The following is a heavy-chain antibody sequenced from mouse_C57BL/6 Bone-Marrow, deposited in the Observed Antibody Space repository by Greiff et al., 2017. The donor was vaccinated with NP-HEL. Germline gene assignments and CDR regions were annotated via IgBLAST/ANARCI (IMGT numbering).Heavy chain of an antibody. CDR1: GYTFTSYG. J-gene: IGHJ2*01. V-gene: IGHV1-81*01. CDR2: IYPRSGNT. D-gene: IGHD3-2*02. CDR3: ARRRQLRLLDY. Sequence: VKLMESGAELARPGASVKLSCKASGYTFTSYGISWVKQRTGQGLEWIGEIYPRSGNTYYNEKFKGKATLTADKSSSTAYMELRSLTSEDSAVYFCARRRQLRLLDYWGQGTTLTVSS.